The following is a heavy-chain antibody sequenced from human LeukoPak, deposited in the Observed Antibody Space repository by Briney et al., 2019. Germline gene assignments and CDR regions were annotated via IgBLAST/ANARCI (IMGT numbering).Heavy chain of an antibody. D-gene: IGHD6-19*01. Sequence: PSETLSLTCTVSGGSISSYYWSWIRQPPGKGLEWIGYIYYSGSTNYNPSLKSQITISVDTSKNQFSLKLSSVTAADTAVYYCARVSYTTGGRAEYFQHWGQGTLVTVSS. CDR2: IYYSGST. V-gene: IGHV4-59*01. CDR1: GGSISSYY. J-gene: IGHJ1*01. CDR3: ARVSYTTGGRAEYFQH.